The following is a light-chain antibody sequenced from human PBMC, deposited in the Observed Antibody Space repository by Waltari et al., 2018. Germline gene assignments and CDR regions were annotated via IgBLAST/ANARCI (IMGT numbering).Light chain of an antibody. Sequence: IQMTQSPSSLSASVGDRVTITCRASQSVGNYLNWYQQRPGQAPKVLIYAASTLKSGVPSRFSGSGSGTDFTLTINSLQPEDLSIYYCQQTYSAPLSFGGGTKVEMK. CDR2: AAS. J-gene: IGKJ4*01. CDR1: QSVGNY. CDR3: QQTYSAPLS. V-gene: IGKV1-39*01.